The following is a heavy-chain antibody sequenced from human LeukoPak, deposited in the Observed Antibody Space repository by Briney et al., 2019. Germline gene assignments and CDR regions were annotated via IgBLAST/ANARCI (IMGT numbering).Heavy chain of an antibody. D-gene: IGHD4-17*01. CDR1: GYTLTELS. J-gene: IGHJ3*02. V-gene: IGHV1-24*01. CDR3: ARNTGDAFDI. Sequence: ASVRVSFTVSGYTLTELSMHWVRQAPGKGLEWMGGFDPEDGETIYAQKFQGRVTTTEDTSTDTAYMELSSLRSEDTAVYYCARNTGDAFDIWGQGTMVTVST. CDR2: FDPEDGET.